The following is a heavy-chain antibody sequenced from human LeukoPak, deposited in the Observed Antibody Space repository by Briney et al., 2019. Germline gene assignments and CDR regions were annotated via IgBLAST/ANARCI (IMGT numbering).Heavy chain of an antibody. CDR3: ARIGYCSSTSCTHYGMDV. J-gene: IGHJ6*02. Sequence: GESLKISCKGSGYNFTSYWIGWVRQMPGKGLEWMGIIYPGDSDTRYSPSFQGQVTISADKSISTAYLQWSSLKASDTAMYYCARIGYCSSTSCTHYGMDVWGQGTTVTVSS. V-gene: IGHV5-51*01. CDR1: GYNFTSYW. CDR2: IYPGDSDT. D-gene: IGHD2-2*01.